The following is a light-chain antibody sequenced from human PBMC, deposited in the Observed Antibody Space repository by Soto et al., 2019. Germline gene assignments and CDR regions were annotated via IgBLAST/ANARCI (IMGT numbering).Light chain of an antibody. J-gene: IGLJ2*01. CDR1: SSDVGGYDF. V-gene: IGLV2-14*01. CDR2: DVT. CDR3: SAYATSATSATLVL. Sequence: QSALTQPTSVSGSPGQSITISCTGTSSDVGGYDFVSWFQQHPGNAPKLIIFDVTNRPAGVSNRFSGSKSGNTASLTISGLQAEDEADCYCSAYATSATSATLVLFGGGTKLT.